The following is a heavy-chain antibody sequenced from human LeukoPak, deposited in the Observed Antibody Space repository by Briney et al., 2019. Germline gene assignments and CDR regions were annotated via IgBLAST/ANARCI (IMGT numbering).Heavy chain of an antibody. D-gene: IGHD3-22*01. CDR1: GGTFSSYA. V-gene: IGHV1-69*13. Sequence: SVKVSCKASGGTFSSYAISWVRQAPGQGLEWMGGIIPIFGTANDAQKFQGRVTITADECTSTASMELSSLRSEDTAVYYCARVDRRWFDPWGQGTPVTVSS. J-gene: IGHJ5*02. CDR3: ARVDRRWFDP. CDR2: IIPIFGTA.